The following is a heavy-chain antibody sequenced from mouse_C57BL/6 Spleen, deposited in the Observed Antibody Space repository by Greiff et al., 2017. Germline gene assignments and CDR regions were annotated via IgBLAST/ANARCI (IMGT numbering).Heavy chain of an antibody. CDR1: GYCITSGYY. CDR3: AREATVPYAMDY. J-gene: IGHJ4*01. D-gene: IGHD1-1*01. CDR2: ISYDGSN. V-gene: IGHV3-6*01. Sequence: EVQLVEPGPGLVKPSQSLSLTCSVTGYCITSGYYWNWIRQFPRNKLEWMGYISYDGSNNYNPSLKNRTSLTRDTTKNQFFLKLNSVTTEDTATYYCAREATVPYAMDYWGQGTSVTVSS.